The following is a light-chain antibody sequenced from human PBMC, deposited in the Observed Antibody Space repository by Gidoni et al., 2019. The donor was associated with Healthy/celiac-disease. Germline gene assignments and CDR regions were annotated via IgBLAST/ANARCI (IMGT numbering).Light chain of an antibody. Sequence: DIVMTQSPASLAVSLGERATINCKSSQSVLYSSNNKNYLAWYQQKPGQPPKLLIYWASTRESGVPDRFSGSGSGTDFTLTISSLQAEDVAVYDCQQYYRTPYTFGQETKLEIK. CDR3: QQYYRTPYT. J-gene: IGKJ2*01. V-gene: IGKV4-1*01. CDR2: WAS. CDR1: QSVLYSSNNKNY.